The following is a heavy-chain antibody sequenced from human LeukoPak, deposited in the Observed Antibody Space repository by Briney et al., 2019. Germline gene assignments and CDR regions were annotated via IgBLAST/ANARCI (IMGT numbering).Heavy chain of an antibody. D-gene: IGHD2-2*01. V-gene: IGHV7-4-1*02. CDR2: INTNTGNP. CDR1: GYTFTSYA. Sequence: ASVKVSCKASGYTFTSYAMNWVRQAPGQGLEWMGWINTNTGNPTYAQGFTGRFVFSLDTSVSTAYLQISSLTAEDTAVYYCARETEYQLLSDYYYYYMDVWGKGTTVTVSS. J-gene: IGHJ6*03. CDR3: ARETEYQLLSDYYYYYMDV.